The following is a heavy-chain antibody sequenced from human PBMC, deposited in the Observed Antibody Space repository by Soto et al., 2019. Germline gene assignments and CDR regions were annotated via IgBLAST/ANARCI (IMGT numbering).Heavy chain of an antibody. CDR2: ISSSSSFI. CDR1: GFTFSSYS. CDR3: ARDLPYCGGTSCPIDY. Sequence: GGSLRLSCAASGFTFSSYSMNWVRQAPGPGLERVSSISSSSSFIYYADSGKGRFTISSANAKNSLYLQMNSLRAEATAEYYWARDLPYCGGTSCPIDYWGQGTLVTVSS. D-gene: IGHD2-2*01. V-gene: IGHV3-21*01. J-gene: IGHJ4*02.